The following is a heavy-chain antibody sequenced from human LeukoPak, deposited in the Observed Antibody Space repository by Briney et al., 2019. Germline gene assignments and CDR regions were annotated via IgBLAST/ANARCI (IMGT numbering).Heavy chain of an antibody. D-gene: IGHD1-26*01. V-gene: IGHV3-15*01. CDR2: IKSRTDGETT. J-gene: IGHJ4*02. CDR1: GFIFKHVW. Sequence: GGSLTLSCAASGFIFKHVWMTWVRHAPGKALDLVGRIKSRTDGETTDYAAPVTGRFIISRDDSKNTLYLQMNSLKTEDTAVYYCSRIVGATNYYWGQGTLVTVSS. CDR3: SRIVGATNYY.